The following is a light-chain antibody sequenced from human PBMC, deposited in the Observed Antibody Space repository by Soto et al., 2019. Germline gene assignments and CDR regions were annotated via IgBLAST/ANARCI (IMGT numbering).Light chain of an antibody. Sequence: QSALTQPASVSGSPGQSITISCSGTSSDVGGYNSVSWYQQHPGKVPKLMIYDVSNRPSGVSNRFSGSKSGNTASLTISGLAAEDKADYYCSSYTSTSTLVFGRGTKLTVL. CDR1: SSDVGGYNS. CDR2: DVS. V-gene: IGLV2-14*01. J-gene: IGLJ2*01. CDR3: SSYTSTSTLV.